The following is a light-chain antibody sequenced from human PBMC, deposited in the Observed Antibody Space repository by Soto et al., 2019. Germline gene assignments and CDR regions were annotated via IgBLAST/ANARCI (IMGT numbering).Light chain of an antibody. Sequence: DIQLTQSPSFLSASVGDRVTVTCRASQGVNSYLAWYQQKPGKAPQLLIYTASTLQSGVPSRFSGSGSGTEVTLTITSLQPEDFAAYYCQQLYTYPLTFGGGTKVEIK. CDR1: QGVNSY. J-gene: IGKJ4*01. CDR2: TAS. CDR3: QQLYTYPLT. V-gene: IGKV1-9*01.